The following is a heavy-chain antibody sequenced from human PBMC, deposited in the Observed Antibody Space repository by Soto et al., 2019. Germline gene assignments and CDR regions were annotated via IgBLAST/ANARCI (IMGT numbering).Heavy chain of an antibody. V-gene: IGHV4-39*01. CDR1: GGSISSSSYY. J-gene: IGHJ6*02. D-gene: IGHD3-3*01. CDR2: IYYSGST. Sequence: PSETLSLTCTVSGGSISSSSYYWGWVRQPPGKGLEWLGSIYYSGSTYYNPSLKSRVTISVDTSKNQFSLKLSSVTAAGTAVYYCARPYYDFWSGYSSYYYGMDVWGQGTTVTVSS. CDR3: ARPYYDFWSGYSSYYYGMDV.